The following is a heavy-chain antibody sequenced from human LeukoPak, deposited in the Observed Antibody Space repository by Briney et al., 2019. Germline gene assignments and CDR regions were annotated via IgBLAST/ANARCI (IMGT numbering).Heavy chain of an antibody. CDR1: GFTFSSYG. CDR3: ARDGQVWPYDFWSGHQAYGAFDI. CDR2: ISYDGSNK. J-gene: IGHJ3*02. Sequence: GRSLRLSCAASGFTFSSYGMHWVRQAPGKGLEWVAVISYDGSNKYYADSVKGRFTISRDNSKNTLYLQMNSLRAEDTAVYYCARDGQVWPYDFWSGHQAYGAFDIWGQGTMVTVSS. D-gene: IGHD3-3*01. V-gene: IGHV3-30*03.